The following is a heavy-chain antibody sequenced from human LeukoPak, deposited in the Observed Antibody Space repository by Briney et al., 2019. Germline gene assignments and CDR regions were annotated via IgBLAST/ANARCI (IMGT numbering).Heavy chain of an antibody. V-gene: IGHV1-2*02. CDR2: INPNSGGT. D-gene: IGHD5-12*01. J-gene: IGHJ4*02. CDR3: ARDELGPSGYDYY. CDR1: GYTFTVYY. Sequence: GASVKVSCXASGYTFTVYYMHWVRQAPGQGLEWMGWINPNSGGTNYAQKFQGRVTMTRDTSISTAYMELSRLRSDDTAVYYCARDELGPSGYDYYWGQGTLVTVSS.